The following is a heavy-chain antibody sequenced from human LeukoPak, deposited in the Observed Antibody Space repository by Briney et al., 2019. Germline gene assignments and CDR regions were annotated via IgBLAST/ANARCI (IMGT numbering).Heavy chain of an antibody. D-gene: IGHD3-10*01. CDR3: ARVSSLWSFDS. J-gene: IGHJ4*02. Sequence: QPGGSLRLSCAASGFTFRSYWMHWVRQTPGKGLVWVSRISPDGGSTAYADSVKGRFTISRDNARNTLYLQLSSLGAEDTALYYCARVSSLWSFDSWGQGTLVTVSS. CDR1: GFTFRSYW. CDR2: ISPDGGST. V-gene: IGHV3-74*01.